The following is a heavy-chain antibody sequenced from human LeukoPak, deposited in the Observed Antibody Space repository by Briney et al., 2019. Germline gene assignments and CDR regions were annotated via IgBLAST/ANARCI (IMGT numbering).Heavy chain of an antibody. J-gene: IGHJ4*02. Sequence: GGSPRLSCAASGFTLSNYPMGWVRQAPVKGLEWLSAIGEEKSGSWAKSADSVKGRFTISRDNSENTLYLQMDSLTVEDTAVYYCAKAGVISGWDYWGQGALVTVSS. CDR3: AKAGVISGWDY. CDR2: IGEEKSGSWA. V-gene: IGHV3-23*01. D-gene: IGHD3-3*02. CDR1: GFTLSNYP.